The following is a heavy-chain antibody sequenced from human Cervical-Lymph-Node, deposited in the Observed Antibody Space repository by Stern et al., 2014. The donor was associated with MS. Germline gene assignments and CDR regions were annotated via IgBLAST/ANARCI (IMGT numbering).Heavy chain of an antibody. Sequence: QVQLVESGAEVKKPGSSVKVSCKASGDTLSRYAISWVRQAPGQGLQWMGGIIPISRKENYPQKFQGRVKLIADESTSTAYMELSSLRSEDAAVYYCASSYSGWDNPYHFYGMDVWGQGTTVTVSS. CDR3: ASSYSGWDNPYHFYGMDV. CDR1: GDTLSRYA. CDR2: IIPISRKE. V-gene: IGHV1-69*01. J-gene: IGHJ6*02. D-gene: IGHD6-19*01.